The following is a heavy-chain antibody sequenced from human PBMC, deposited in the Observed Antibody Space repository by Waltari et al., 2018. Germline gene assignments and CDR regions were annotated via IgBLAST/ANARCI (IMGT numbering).Heavy chain of an antibody. D-gene: IGHD1-1*01. CDR3: AKRELGGPLDP. CDR2: VIPIFGTP. Sequence: QVQLVQSGAVVQNPGSSVKVSCRASGGTFGRFALSWVRQAPGQCLEWLGGVIPIFGTPNYAQKFQARLTITADERTSTVFMELSSLTSDDTGIYYCAKRELGGPLDPWGQGTLVTISS. V-gene: IGHV1-69*12. J-gene: IGHJ5*02. CDR1: GGTFGRFA.